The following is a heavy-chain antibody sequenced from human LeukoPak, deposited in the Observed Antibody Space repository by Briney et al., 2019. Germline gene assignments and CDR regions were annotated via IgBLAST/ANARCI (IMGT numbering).Heavy chain of an antibody. CDR3: ARDPPYYDSSGYYYDY. D-gene: IGHD3-22*01. V-gene: IGHV3-21*01. CDR1: GFTFSPYS. CDR2: ISGSSLYI. J-gene: IGHJ4*02. Sequence: PGGSLRLSCAASGFTFSPYSMNWVRQAPGKGLEWVSSISGSSLYIYYADSVKGRFTISRDNAKNSLYLRMNSLRAEDTAVYYCARDPPYYDSSGYYYDYWGQGALVTVSS.